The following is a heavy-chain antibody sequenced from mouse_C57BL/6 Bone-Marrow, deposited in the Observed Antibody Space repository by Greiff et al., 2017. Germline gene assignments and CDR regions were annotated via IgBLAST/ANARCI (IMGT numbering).Heavy chain of an antibody. CDR3: AVYGSIMYDIDY. D-gene: IGHD1-1*01. CDR2: ISYDGST. Sequence: PGLVKPSQSLSLSCSVSGYSITSGYFWYLIRQLPGNQLELVGYISYDGSTNYTPSLKDRISITRDTSKNQFFLQMTSVTTEDTATYDSAVYGSIMYDIDYWGQGTTLTVSS. J-gene: IGHJ2*01. CDR1: GYSITSGYF. V-gene: IGHV3-6*01.